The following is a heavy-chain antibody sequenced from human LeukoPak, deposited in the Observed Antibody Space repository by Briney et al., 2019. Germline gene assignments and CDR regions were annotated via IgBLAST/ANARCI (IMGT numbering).Heavy chain of an antibody. CDR1: GYTFTSYD. Sequence: ASVKVSCKASGYTFTSYDINWVRQATGQGLEGMGWMNPNSGNTGYAQKFQGRVTMTRNTSISTAYMELSSLRSEDTAVYYCARGGRYSYGYDYWGQGTLVTVSS. D-gene: IGHD5-18*01. V-gene: IGHV1-8*01. CDR3: ARGGRYSYGYDY. CDR2: MNPNSGNT. J-gene: IGHJ4*02.